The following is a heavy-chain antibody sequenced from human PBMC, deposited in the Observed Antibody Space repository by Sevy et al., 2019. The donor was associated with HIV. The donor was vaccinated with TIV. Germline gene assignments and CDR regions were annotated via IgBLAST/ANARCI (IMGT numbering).Heavy chain of an antibody. Sequence: GGSLRLSCAASGFSVSGIYMSWVRQAPGKGLEWVSVLYVGGSTYYADSVKGRFTISRDNSKTTLYLEMSSLRAEDTAIYYCARGRYDSTGYYIYDSFDIWGQGTMVTVSS. CDR1: GFSVSGIY. J-gene: IGHJ3*02. D-gene: IGHD3-22*01. CDR2: LYVGGST. V-gene: IGHV3-53*01. CDR3: ARGRYDSTGYYIYDSFDI.